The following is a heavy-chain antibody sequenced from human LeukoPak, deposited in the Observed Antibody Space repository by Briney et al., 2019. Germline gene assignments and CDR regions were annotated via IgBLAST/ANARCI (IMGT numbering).Heavy chain of an antibody. Sequence: PSETLSLTCTVSGGSISSGYYWGRIRQPPGKGLEWIGSVYYSGNTYYNPSLKSRVTISVDTSKNHFSLKLSSVTAADTAVYYCARDATYPPKGFDPWGQGTLVTVSS. CDR2: VYYSGNT. CDR1: GGSISSGYY. CDR3: ARDATYPPKGFDP. J-gene: IGHJ5*02. V-gene: IGHV4-38-2*02.